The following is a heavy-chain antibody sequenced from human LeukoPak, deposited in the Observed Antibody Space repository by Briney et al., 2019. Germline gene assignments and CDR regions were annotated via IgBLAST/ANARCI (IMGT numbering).Heavy chain of an antibody. CDR3: ARERISAYYFDY. CDR2: IYFSGRT. CDR1: GASISSGGYY. J-gene: IGHJ4*02. Sequence: SETLSLTCTVSGASISSGGYYWGWIRQHPGKGLEWIGYIYFSGRTYSDLSLESRVTISVDTSKNQFSLKLTSVTAADTAVYYCARERISAYYFDYWGQGTLVAVSS. V-gene: IGHV4-31*03.